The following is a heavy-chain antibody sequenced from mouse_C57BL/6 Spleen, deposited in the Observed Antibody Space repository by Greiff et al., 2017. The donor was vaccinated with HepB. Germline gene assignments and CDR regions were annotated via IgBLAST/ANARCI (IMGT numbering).Heavy chain of an antibody. Sequence: QVQLQQSGPELVKPGASVKISCKASGYAFSSSWMNWVKQRPGKGLEWIGRIYPGDGDTNYNGKFKGKATLTADKSSSTAYMQLSSLTSEDSAVYFCARGMVTTGSFDYWGQGTTLTVSS. D-gene: IGHD2-2*01. CDR3: ARGMVTTGSFDY. J-gene: IGHJ2*01. CDR1: GYAFSSSW. CDR2: IYPGDGDT. V-gene: IGHV1-82*01.